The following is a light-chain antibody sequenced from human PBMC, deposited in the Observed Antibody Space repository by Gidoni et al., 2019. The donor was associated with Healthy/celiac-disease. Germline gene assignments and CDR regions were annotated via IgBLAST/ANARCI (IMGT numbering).Light chain of an antibody. CDR2: WAS. V-gene: IGKV4-1*01. CDR3: QQYYSTPWT. J-gene: IGKJ1*01. CDR1: QSVLYSSNNKNY. Sequence: DIVMTQSPDSLAVSLCERATINCKSSQSVLYSSNNKNYLAWYQQKPGQPPKLLIYWASTRESGVPDRFSGSGSWTDFTLTISSLQAEDVAVYYCQQYYSTPWTFGQGTKVEIK.